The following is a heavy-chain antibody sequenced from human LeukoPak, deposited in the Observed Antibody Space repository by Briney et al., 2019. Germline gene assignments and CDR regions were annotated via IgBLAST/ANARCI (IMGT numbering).Heavy chain of an antibody. CDR1: GGSISSGSYY. D-gene: IGHD6-13*01. V-gene: IGHV4-61*02. CDR2: IYTSGST. Sequence: SQTLSLTCTVSGGSISSGSYYWSWIRQPAGKGLEWIGRIYTSGSTNYNPSLKSRVTISVDTSKNQFSLKLSSVTAADTAVYYCARGALPGYSSGWWEYNWFDPWGQGTLVTVSS. J-gene: IGHJ5*02. CDR3: ARGALPGYSSGWWEYNWFDP.